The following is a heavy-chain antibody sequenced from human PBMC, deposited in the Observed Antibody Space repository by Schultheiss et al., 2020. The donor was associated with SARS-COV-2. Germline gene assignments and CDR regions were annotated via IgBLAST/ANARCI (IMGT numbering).Heavy chain of an antibody. D-gene: IGHD3-16*02. CDR3: ARDDSHDYVWGSYRFFDY. J-gene: IGHJ4*02. V-gene: IGHV3-23*01. CDR1: GFTFSSYA. CDR2: ISGSGSKT. Sequence: GGSLRLSCAASGFTFSSYAMHWVRQAPGKGLEWVSAISGSGSKTYYADSVKGRFTISRDSSKNTLYLQMNSLRAEDTAVYYCARDDSHDYVWGSYRFFDYWGQGTLVTVSS.